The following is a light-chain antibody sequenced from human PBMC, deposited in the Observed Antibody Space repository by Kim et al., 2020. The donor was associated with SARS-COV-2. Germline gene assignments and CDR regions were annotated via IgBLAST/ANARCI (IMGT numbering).Light chain of an antibody. CDR2: GAS. CDR3: QKYNNCPRT. CDR1: QSVSSN. J-gene: IGKJ1*01. V-gene: IGKV3-15*01. Sequence: EIVMTQSPATLSVSPGERATLSCRASQSVSSNLAWYQQKPGQAPRLLIYGASTRATGIPARFNGSGSGTEFTLTISSLQSEDFAVYYCQKYNNCPRTFGEGTKVGIK.